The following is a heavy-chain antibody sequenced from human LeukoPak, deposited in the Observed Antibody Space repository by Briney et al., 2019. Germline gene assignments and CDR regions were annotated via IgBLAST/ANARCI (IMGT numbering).Heavy chain of an antibody. V-gene: IGHV1-2*02. CDR1: GYTFTGYY. CDR3: ASVSALPGYSFYFDY. J-gene: IGHJ4*02. Sequence: GASVKVSCKASGYTFTGYYMHWVRQAPGQGLEWMGWINPKSGGTNYAQKFQGRVTITRDTSISTAYMELSRLRSDDTAVYYCASVSALPGYSFYFDYWGQGTLVTVSS. D-gene: IGHD3-9*01. CDR2: INPKSGGT.